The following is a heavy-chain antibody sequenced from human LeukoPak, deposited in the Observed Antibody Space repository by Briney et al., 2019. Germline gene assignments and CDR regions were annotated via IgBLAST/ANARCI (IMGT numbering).Heavy chain of an antibody. CDR3: AREEAAVAGTFGFDY. D-gene: IGHD6-19*01. V-gene: IGHV1-69*02. CDR1: GGTFSSYT. J-gene: IGHJ4*02. CDR2: IIPILGIA. Sequence: SVKVSCKASGGTFSSYTISWVRQAPGQGLEWMGRIIPILGIANYAQKFQGRVTITADESTSTAYMELSSLRSEDTAVYCCAREEAAVAGTFGFDYWGQGTLVTVSS.